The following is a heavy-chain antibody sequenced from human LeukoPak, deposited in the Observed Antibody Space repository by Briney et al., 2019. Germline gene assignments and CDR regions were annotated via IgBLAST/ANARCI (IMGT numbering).Heavy chain of an antibody. V-gene: IGHV4-39*01. CDR3: ARQDSSSWYWYFDL. CDR2: IYYSGST. J-gene: IGHJ2*01. CDR1: GGSISSSSYY. D-gene: IGHD6-13*01. Sequence: SETLSLTCTVSGGSISSSSYYWGWIRQPPGKGLEWIGRIYYSGSTYYNPSLKSRVTISVDTSKNQFSLKLSSVTAADTAVYYCARQDSSSWYWYFDLWGRGTLVTVSS.